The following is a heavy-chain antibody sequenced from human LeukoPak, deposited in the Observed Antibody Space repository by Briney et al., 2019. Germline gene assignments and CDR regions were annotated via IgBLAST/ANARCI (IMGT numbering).Heavy chain of an antibody. CDR3: ARDPCCYSSSWGPYFDY. CDR1: GFTFSNSW. D-gene: IGHD2-2*01. Sequence: GGSLRLSCAASGFTFSNSWIGWVRPAPEKGLEWVANIMADESEKQSADSVKGRFTISRDNAKNSLYLQMNRLRAEDTAVYYCARDPCCYSSSWGPYFDYWGQGTLVTVSS. V-gene: IGHV3-7*01. CDR2: IMADESEK. J-gene: IGHJ4*02.